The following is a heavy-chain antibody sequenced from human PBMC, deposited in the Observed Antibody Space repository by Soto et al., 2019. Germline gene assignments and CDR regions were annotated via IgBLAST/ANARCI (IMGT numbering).Heavy chain of an antibody. Sequence: QVQLVQSGAEVTKPGASVKVSCKASGYTFTSYDINWVRQATGQGLEWMGWMSPSSGATGYAQKFQGRVIMTRDTAITTVYMELGNLRSEDTGNYYCATGGDNGVDVWCQGCTFTVSS. CDR1: GYTFTSYD. V-gene: IGHV1-8*01. CDR3: ATGGDNGVDV. J-gene: IGHJ6*02. CDR2: MSPSSGAT. D-gene: IGHD2-21*01.